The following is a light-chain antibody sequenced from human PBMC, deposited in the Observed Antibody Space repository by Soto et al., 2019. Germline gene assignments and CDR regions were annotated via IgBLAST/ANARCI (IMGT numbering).Light chain of an antibody. V-gene: IGLV1-40*01. CDR3: QSYDSSRSPLYV. Sequence: QSVLTKPPSVSASPGQRVSISCTGISSNIGAGYDVHWYQHLPGTAPKLLIYANNNRPSGVPDRFSGSKSGTSASLAITGLQAEDEADYYCQSYDSSRSPLYVFGTGTKVTVL. CDR2: ANN. CDR1: SSNIGAGYD. J-gene: IGLJ1*01.